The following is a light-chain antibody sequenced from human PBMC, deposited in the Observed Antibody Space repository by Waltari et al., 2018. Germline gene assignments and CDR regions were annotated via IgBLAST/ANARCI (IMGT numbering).Light chain of an antibody. Sequence: QLVLTQSPSASASLGASVKLTCTLSSGHSSNVIAWHQQQPEKGPRYLMKVNSDGSHSKGAAIPDRFSGSSSGAERYLTIASVQAEDEADYYCQTGGHGTWVFGGGTKLTVL. J-gene: IGLJ3*02. CDR1: SGHSSNV. CDR2: VNSDGSH. V-gene: IGLV4-69*01. CDR3: QTGGHGTWV.